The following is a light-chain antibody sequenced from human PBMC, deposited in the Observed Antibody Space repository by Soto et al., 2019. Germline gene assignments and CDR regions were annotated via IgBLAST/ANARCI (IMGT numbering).Light chain of an antibody. J-gene: IGLJ2*01. Sequence: QSVLTQPPSVSAAPGQRVTISCSGSASNIGDTYVSWYQQLPGTAPKLLIYDNHRRPSGIPDRFSGSTSGTSATLGITGLQTGDEADYYCGSWDTGLSAVVFGGGTKLTVL. CDR2: DNH. V-gene: IGLV1-51*01. CDR1: ASNIGDTY. CDR3: GSWDTGLSAVV.